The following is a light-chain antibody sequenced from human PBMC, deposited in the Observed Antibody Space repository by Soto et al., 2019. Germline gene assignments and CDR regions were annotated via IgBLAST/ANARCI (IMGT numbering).Light chain of an antibody. Sequence: EIVLTQSPATLSLSPGERATLSCRPSQSVSSSYLAWYQQKPGQAPRLLIYGASSRATGIPDRFSGSGSGTDFTLTISRLEPEDFAVYYRQQYGSSPLSLTFGGGTKVDIK. CDR3: QQYGSSPLSLT. CDR2: GAS. V-gene: IGKV3-20*01. CDR1: QSVSSSY. J-gene: IGKJ4*01.